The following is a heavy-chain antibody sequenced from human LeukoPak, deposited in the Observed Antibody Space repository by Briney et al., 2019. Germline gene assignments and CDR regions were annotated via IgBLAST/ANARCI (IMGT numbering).Heavy chain of an antibody. J-gene: IGHJ4*02. V-gene: IGHV1-69*04. CDR2: IIPILGIA. Sequence: ASVKVSCKASGGTFSSYAISWVRQATGQGLEWMGRIIPILGIANYAQKFQGRVTITADKSTSTAYMELSSLRSEDTAVYYCARKYYDSSGYPYYFDYWGQGTLVTVSS. D-gene: IGHD3-22*01. CDR1: GGTFSSYA. CDR3: ARKYYDSSGYPYYFDY.